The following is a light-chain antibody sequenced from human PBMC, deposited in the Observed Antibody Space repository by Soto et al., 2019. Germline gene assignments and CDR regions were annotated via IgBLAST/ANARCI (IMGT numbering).Light chain of an antibody. Sequence: EIVLTQSPGTLSLSPGERATLSCRASQSVSVNSLAWYQQKGGQAPRLLIYAASTRATGVPDRFSGTGSGTYFALTISRLETDDSAVYYCQQYGGSPFTFGPGTKLDIK. CDR3: QQYGGSPFT. CDR2: AAS. J-gene: IGKJ3*01. CDR1: QSVSVNS. V-gene: IGKV3-20*01.